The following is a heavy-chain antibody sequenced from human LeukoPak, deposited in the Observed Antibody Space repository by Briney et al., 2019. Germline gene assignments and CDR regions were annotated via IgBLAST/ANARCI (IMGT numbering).Heavy chain of an antibody. CDR2: ISYDGSNK. J-gene: IGHJ4*02. CDR3: ARERYYYDSSGYYRLFDY. CDR1: GFTFSSYA. Sequence: GGSLRLSCAASGFTFSSYAMHWVRQAPGKGLEWVAVISYDGSNKYYADSVKGRFTISRDNSKNTLYLQMNSLRAEDTAVYYCARERYYYDSSGYYRLFDYWGQGTLVTVSS. V-gene: IGHV3-30-3*01. D-gene: IGHD3-22*01.